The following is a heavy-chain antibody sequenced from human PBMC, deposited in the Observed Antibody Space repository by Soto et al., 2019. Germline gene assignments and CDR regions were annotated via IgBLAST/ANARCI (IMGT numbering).Heavy chain of an antibody. CDR3: ARGRGDYFYYAMDV. V-gene: IGHV3-48*02. CDR1: GFTFNTYG. J-gene: IGHJ6*02. Sequence: GGSLRLSCAVSGFTFNTYGMNWVRQAPGKGLEWVSYISSSSTRYYADSVKGRFTISRDNAKNSLYLQMNSLRDEDTAVYYCARGRGDYFYYAMDVWGQGTTVTVSS. CDR2: ISSSSTR.